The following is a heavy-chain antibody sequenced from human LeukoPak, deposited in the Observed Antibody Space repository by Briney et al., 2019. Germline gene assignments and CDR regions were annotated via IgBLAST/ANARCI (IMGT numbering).Heavy chain of an antibody. CDR3: ARVGSDAFDI. CDR2: IYYSGST. J-gene: IGHJ3*02. D-gene: IGHD3-16*01. Sequence: PSETLSLTCTVSGGSISSYYWLWIRHPPATGLEWIGYIYYSGSTNYNPSLKSRVTISVDTSENQFSLKLSSVTAADTAVYYCARVGSDAFDIWGQGTMVTVSS. CDR1: GGSISSYY. V-gene: IGHV4-59*01.